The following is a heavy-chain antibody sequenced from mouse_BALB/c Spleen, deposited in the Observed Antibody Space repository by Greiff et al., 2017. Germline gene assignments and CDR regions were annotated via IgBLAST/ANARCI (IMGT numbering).Heavy chain of an antibody. V-gene: IGHV1-63*02. D-gene: IGHD2-14*01. CDR3: ARGEVRRFDY. CDR2: IYPGGGYT. CDR1: GYTFTNYW. Sequence: VKLMESGAELVRPGTSVKISCKASGYTFTNYWLGWVKQRPGHGLEWIGDIYPGGGYTNYNEKFKGKATLTADTSSSPAYMQLSSLTSEDSAVYFCARGEVRRFDYWGQGTTLTVSS. J-gene: IGHJ2*01.